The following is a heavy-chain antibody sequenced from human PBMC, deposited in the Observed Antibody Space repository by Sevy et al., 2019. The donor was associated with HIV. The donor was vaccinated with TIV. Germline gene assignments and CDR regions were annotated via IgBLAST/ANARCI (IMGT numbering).Heavy chain of an antibody. V-gene: IGHV3-23*01. CDR3: ARPTPRIAPSSAAFFDY. J-gene: IGHJ4*02. D-gene: IGHD1-26*01. CDR2: INGDGGSP. CDR1: GFPFSSFA. Sequence: GGSLRLSCAASGFPFSSFAMSWVRHIPGKGLEWVSTINGDGGSPYYADSVKGRFTLSRDNSNNTVFLQMNRLRDEDTAVYYCARPTPRIAPSSAAFFDYWGQGTLVTVSS.